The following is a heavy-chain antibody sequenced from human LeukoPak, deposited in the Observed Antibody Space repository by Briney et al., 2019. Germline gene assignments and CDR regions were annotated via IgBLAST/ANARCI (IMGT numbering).Heavy chain of an antibody. CDR3: ARDKVVGATYLDY. D-gene: IGHD2-15*01. J-gene: IGHJ4*02. Sequence: GGSLRLSCAASGFTFRSYAVNWVRQAPGKGLEWVANIKQDGTEKYYVDSVKGRFTISRDNAKNSVYLQMNSLRAEDTAVYYCARDKVVGATYLDYWGQGTLVTVSS. CDR2: IKQDGTEK. CDR1: GFTFRSYA. V-gene: IGHV3-7*01.